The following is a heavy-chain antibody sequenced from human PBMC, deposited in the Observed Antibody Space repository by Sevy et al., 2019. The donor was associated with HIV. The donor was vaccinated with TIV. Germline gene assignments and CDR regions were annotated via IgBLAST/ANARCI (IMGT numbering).Heavy chain of an antibody. Sequence: GGSLRLSCAASGFTFSSYSMNWVRQAPGKGLEWVSYISSSSSTIYYADSVKGRFTISRDNAKNARYLQMNSLRAEDTAVYYCARDRRGFGGNYAFDIWGQGTMVTVSS. J-gene: IGHJ3*02. V-gene: IGHV3-48*01. CDR2: ISSSSSTI. CDR3: ARDRRGFGGNYAFDI. CDR1: GFTFSSYS. D-gene: IGHD2-21*02.